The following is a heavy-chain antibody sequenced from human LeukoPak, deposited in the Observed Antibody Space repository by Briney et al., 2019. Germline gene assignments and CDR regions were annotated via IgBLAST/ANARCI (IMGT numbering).Heavy chain of an antibody. CDR2: INPNSGGT. D-gene: IGHD7-27*01. Sequence: ASVKVSCKASGYTFTGYYMHWVRQAPGQGLEWMGWINPNSGGTDYAQKFQGRVTMTRDTSISTAYMELSRLRSDDTAVYYCAREGGAGDKFYYMDVWGKGTTVTVSS. J-gene: IGHJ6*03. V-gene: IGHV1-2*02. CDR3: AREGGAGDKFYYMDV. CDR1: GYTFTGYY.